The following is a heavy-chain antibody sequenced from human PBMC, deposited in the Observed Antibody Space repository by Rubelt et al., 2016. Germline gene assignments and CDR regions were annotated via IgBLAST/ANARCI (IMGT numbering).Heavy chain of an antibody. J-gene: IGHJ1*01. CDR2: ISSSSSTI. CDR3: ARDPLGYSSGPEYFQH. D-gene: IGHD6-19*01. Sequence: EVQLVESGGGLVQPGGSLRLSCAASGFTFSSYSMNWVRQAPGRGLEWVSYISSSSSTIYYADSVKGRFTISRDNAKNSLYLQMNSLRAEDTAVYYCARDPLGYSSGPEYFQHWGQGTLVTVSS. CDR1: GFTFSSYS. V-gene: IGHV3-48*04.